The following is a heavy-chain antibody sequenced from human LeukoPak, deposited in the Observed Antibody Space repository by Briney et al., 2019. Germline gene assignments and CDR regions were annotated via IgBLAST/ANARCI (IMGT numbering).Heavy chain of an antibody. V-gene: IGHV1-69*13. D-gene: IGHD3-22*01. Sequence: APVKVSCKASGGTFSSYAISWVRQAPGRGLEWMGGIIPIFGTANYAQKFQGRVTITADESTSTAYMELSSLRSEDTAVYYCARDDYDSSGSMDYWGQGTLVTVSS. J-gene: IGHJ4*02. CDR2: IIPIFGTA. CDR1: GGTFSSYA. CDR3: ARDDYDSSGSMDY.